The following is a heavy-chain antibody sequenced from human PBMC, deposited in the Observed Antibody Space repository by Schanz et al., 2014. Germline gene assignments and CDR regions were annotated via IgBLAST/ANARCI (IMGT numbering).Heavy chain of an antibody. CDR2: IWNNGVTK. CDR1: GFSLNTYG. Sequence: QAQLMESGGGVVQPGTSLILSCSVSGFSLNTYGIHWFRQPAGKGLEWVAVIWNNGVTKYYADSVRGRFTISRDRFQSTRYLRTSSLRAEDTAVYYCARANCRRKINFDDWGRGTLVTVSS. J-gene: IGHJ4*02. CDR3: ARANCRRKINFDD. D-gene: IGHD2-21*01. V-gene: IGHV3-33*01.